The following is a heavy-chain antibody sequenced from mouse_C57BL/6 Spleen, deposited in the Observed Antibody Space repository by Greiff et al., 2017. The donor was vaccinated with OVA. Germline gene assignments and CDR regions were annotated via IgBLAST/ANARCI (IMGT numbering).Heavy chain of an antibody. V-gene: IGHV1-18*01. CDR2: INPNNGGT. J-gene: IGHJ2*01. Sequence: EVQVVESGPELVKPGASVKIPCKASGYTFTDYNMDWVKQSHGKSLEWIGDINPNNGGTIYNQKFKGKATLTVDKSSSTAYMELRSLTSEDTAVYYCARANWGFDYWGQGTTLTVSS. D-gene: IGHD4-1*01. CDR3: ARANWGFDY. CDR1: GYTFTDYN.